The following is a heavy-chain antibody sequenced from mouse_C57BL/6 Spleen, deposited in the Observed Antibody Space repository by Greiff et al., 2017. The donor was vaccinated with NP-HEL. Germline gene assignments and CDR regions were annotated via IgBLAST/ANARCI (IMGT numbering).Heavy chain of an antibody. V-gene: IGHV1-61*01. J-gene: IGHJ2*01. CDR2: IYPSDSET. D-gene: IGHD1-1*01. Sequence: QVQLQQPGAELVRPGSSVKLSCKASGYTFTSYWMDWVKQRPGQGLEWIGNIYPSDSETHYNPKFKDKATLTVDKSSSTAYMQLSSLTSEDSAVYYCAREGITTVVGCYWGQGTTLTVSS. CDR3: AREGITTVVGCY. CDR1: GYTFTSYW.